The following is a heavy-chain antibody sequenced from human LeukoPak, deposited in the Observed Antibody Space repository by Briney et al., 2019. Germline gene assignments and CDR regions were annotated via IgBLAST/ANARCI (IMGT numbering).Heavy chain of an antibody. CDR1: GYTFTGYY. D-gene: IGHD6-19*01. J-gene: IGHJ5*02. V-gene: IGHV1-2*02. CDR3: ARASRGIAVAGTWFDP. Sequence: ASVKVSCKASGYTFTGYYMHWVRQAPGQGLEWTGWINPNSGGTNYAQKFQGRVTMTRDTSISTAYMELSRLRSDDTAVYYCARASRGIAVAGTWFDPWGQGTLVTVSS. CDR2: INPNSGGT.